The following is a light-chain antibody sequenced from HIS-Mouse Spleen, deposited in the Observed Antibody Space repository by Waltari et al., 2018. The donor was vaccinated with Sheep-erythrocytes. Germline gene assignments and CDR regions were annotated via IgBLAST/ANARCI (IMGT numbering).Light chain of an antibody. J-gene: IGLJ2*01. CDR3: CSYAGSYTFV. CDR2: DVS. Sequence: QSALTQPRSVSGSPGQSVTISCTGTSSAVGRYNYVPWYQQHPGKAPKLMIYDVSKRPSGVPDRFSGSKSGNTASLTISGLQAEDEADYYCCSYAGSYTFVFGGGTKLTVL. CDR1: SSAVGRYNY. V-gene: IGLV2-11*01.